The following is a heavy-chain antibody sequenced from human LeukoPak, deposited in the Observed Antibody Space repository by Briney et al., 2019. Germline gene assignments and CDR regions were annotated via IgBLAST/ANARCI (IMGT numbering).Heavy chain of an antibody. D-gene: IGHD3-9*01. CDR1: GFTFSSYA. J-gene: IGHJ4*02. CDR3: ARDCGGYYDILTGVDY. V-gene: IGHV3-30-3*01. CDR2: ISYDGSNK. Sequence: AGGSLRLSCAASGFTFSSYAMHWVRQAPGKGLEWVSVISYDGSNKYYADSVKGRFTISRDNSKNTLYLQMNSLRAEDTAVYYCARDCGGYYDILTGVDYWGQGTLVTVSS.